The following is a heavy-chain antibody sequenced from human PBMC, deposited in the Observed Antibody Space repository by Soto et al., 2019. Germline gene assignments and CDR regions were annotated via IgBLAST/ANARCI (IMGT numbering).Heavy chain of an antibody. D-gene: IGHD3-10*01. J-gene: IGHJ6*03. CDR2: IYPGDSDT. CDR3: ARHRGGHGSGSPYYYYMDV. V-gene: IGHV5-51*01. Sequence: GESLKISCKGSGYSFTSYWIGWVRQMPGKGLEWMGIIYPGDSDTRYSPSFQGQVTISADKSISTAYLQWSSLKASDTAMYYCARHRGGHGSGSPYYYYMDVWGKGTTVTVSS. CDR1: GYSFTSYW.